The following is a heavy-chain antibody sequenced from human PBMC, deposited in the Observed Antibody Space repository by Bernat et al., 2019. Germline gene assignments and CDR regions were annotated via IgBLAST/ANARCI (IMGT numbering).Heavy chain of an antibody. CDR1: GFTFSSYG. D-gene: IGHD6-6*01. V-gene: IGHV3-30*18. J-gene: IGHJ4*02. CDR3: AKERYSSSSQQDSD. CDR2: ISYDGSNK. Sequence: QVQLVESGGGVVQPGRSLRLSCAASGFTFSSYGMHWVRQAPGKGLEWVPVISYDGSNKYYADSGKGRFTISRDNSKNTLYLQMNSLRAEDTAVYYCAKERYSSSSQQDSDWGQGTLVTVSS.